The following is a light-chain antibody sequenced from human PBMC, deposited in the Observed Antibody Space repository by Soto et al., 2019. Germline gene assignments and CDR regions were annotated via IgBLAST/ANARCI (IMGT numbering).Light chain of an antibody. J-gene: IGLJ3*02. CDR1: SYNIGKNL. Sequence: QSVLTQPPSASGTPGQRVTISCSGGSYNIGKNLVYWYQQRPGTAPKLLIFKSNARRPGVTYRFSGSNSGSSAALVISGLRSADEADYFCAAWYDSLSAWVFGGGTKLTVL. V-gene: IGLV1-47*01. CDR3: AAWYDSLSAWV. CDR2: KSN.